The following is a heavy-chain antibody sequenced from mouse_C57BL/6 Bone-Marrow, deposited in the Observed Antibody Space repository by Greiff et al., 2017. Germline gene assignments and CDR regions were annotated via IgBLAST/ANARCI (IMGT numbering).Heavy chain of an antibody. D-gene: IGHD1-1*02. Sequence: EVQLQQSGPELVKPGASVKISCKASGYSFTGYYMNWVKQSPEKSLEWIGEINPSTGGTTYNQKFKAKATLTVDKSSSTAYMQLKSLTSEDSAVYYCARGGEEGYFDVWSTGTTVTVSS. CDR2: INPSTGGT. CDR1: GYSFTGYY. CDR3: ARGGEEGYFDV. J-gene: IGHJ1*03. V-gene: IGHV1-42*01.